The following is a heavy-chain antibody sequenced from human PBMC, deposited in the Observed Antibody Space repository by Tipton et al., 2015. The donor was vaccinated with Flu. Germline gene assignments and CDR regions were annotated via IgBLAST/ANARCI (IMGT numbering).Heavy chain of an antibody. V-gene: IGHV4-39*07. CDR3: ARGNWNSNYDNWFDP. J-gene: IGHJ5*02. CDR2: IYNTGLT. Sequence: TLSLTCTVSGASVNIENSYWVWIRKSLGRGPEWIGTIYNTGLTNYNPPLKSRVTVSLDMSKNQFSLNVSLVTAADTATYFCARGNWNSNYDNWFDPWGQGTPVTVSS. CDR1: GASVNIENSY. D-gene: IGHD1-1*01.